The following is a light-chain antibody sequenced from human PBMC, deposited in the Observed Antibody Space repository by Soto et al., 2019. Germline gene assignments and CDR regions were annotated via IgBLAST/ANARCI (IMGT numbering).Light chain of an antibody. V-gene: IGKV3-11*01. CDR2: DAS. CDR1: QSVRSY. Sequence: EIVLTQSPATLSLSPGERVTLSCRASQSVRSYLAWYQQKPGQAPRLLIYDASNRASGIPARFSGGGSGTDFTLTISSLEPEDFAVYYCQQRDSWPRTFGQGTKLESK. CDR3: QQRDSWPRT. J-gene: IGKJ2*01.